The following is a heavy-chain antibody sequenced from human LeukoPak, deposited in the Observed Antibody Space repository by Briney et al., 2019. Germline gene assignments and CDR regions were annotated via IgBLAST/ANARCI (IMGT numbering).Heavy chain of an antibody. V-gene: IGHV1-69*05. CDR2: IIPIFGTA. CDR1: GGTFSSYA. J-gene: IGHJ5*02. D-gene: IGHD1-7*01. Sequence: SVKVSCKASGGTFSSYAISWVRQAPGQGLEWMGGIIPIFGTANHAQKFQGRVTITTDESTSTAYMELSSLRSEDTAVYYCARTQTSWFDPWGQGTLVTVSS. CDR3: ARTQTSWFDP.